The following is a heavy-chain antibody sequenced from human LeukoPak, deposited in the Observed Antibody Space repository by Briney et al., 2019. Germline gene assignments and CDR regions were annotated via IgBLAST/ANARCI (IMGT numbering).Heavy chain of an antibody. D-gene: IGHD4-23*01. V-gene: IGHV3-11*05. CDR1: GFTFSDYY. Sequence: GGSLRLSCAASGFTFSDYYMSWIRQAPGKGLEWVSYISSSSSHTNYADSVKGRFTISRDNAKNSLYLQMNSLRAEDTAVYYCARVSVVTTFDYWGQGTLVTVSS. J-gene: IGHJ4*02. CDR2: ISSSSSHT. CDR3: ARVSVVTTFDY.